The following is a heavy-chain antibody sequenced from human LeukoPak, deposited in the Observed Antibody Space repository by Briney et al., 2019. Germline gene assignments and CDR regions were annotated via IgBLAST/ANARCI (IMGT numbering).Heavy chain of an antibody. CDR1: GGTFSSYA. V-gene: IGHV1-69*05. D-gene: IGHD3-10*01. CDR2: IIPIFGTA. Sequence: SVKVSCKASGGTFSSYAISWVRQAPGQGLEWMGGIIPIFGTANYAQKFQGRVTITTDESTSTAYMELSSLRSEDTAVYYCSVWFGEYGFDYWGQGTLVTVSS. CDR3: SVWFGEYGFDY. J-gene: IGHJ4*02.